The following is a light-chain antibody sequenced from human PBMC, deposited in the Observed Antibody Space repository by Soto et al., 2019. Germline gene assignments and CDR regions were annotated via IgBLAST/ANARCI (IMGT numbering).Light chain of an antibody. J-gene: IGLJ1*01. CDR3: QSYDSSLSVSYV. CDR1: SSNIGAGYD. Sequence: QSVLTQPPSVSGAPGQRVTISCTGSSSNIGAGYDVHWYQQLPGTAPKLLIYGNSNRLSGVPDRFSGSKSGTSASLAITGLQAEDEADYYCQSYDSSLSVSYVFGTGTKLTVL. V-gene: IGLV1-40*01. CDR2: GNS.